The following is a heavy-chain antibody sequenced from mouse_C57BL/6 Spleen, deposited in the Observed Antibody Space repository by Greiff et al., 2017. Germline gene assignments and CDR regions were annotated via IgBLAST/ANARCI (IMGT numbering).Heavy chain of an antibody. CDR1: GFTFSNYW. Sequence: DVQLQESGGGLVQPGGSMKLSCVASGFTFSNYWLNWVRQSPEQGLKWVAQIRLKSANYATHYAESVKERFTISRDDSKSSVYLQMNNLRAKDTGIYYCTDLRGLRRYAMDYWGQGTLVTVSS. CDR2: IRLKSANYAT. V-gene: IGHV6-3*01. D-gene: IGHD2-2*01. CDR3: TDLRGLRRYAMDY. J-gene: IGHJ4*01.